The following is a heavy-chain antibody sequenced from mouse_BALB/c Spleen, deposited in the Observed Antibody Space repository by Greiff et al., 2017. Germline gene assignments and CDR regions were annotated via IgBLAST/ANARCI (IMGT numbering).Heavy chain of an antibody. D-gene: IGHD1-3*01. J-gene: IGHJ3*01. Sequence: EVKLMESGGGLVQPGGSRKLSCAASGFTFSSFGMHWVRQAPEKGLEWVAYISSGSSTIYYADTVKGRFTISRDNPKNTLFLQMTSLRSEDTAMYYCARSGNRPFAYWGQGTLVTVSA. CDR1: GFTFSSFG. CDR2: ISSGSSTI. V-gene: IGHV5-17*02. CDR3: ARSGNRPFAY.